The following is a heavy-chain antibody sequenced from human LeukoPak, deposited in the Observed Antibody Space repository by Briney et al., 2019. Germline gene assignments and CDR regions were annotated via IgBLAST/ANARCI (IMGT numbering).Heavy chain of an antibody. CDR1: GGSISSINSNY. Sequence: SETLSLTCTVSGGSISSINSNYCSWIRQPPGKGLEWIGYIYNSGSTNYNPSLKSRVTISVDTSKKQFSLKLSSVTAANTAVYYCARQAGGNSGPFDYWGQGTVVTVSS. J-gene: IGHJ4*02. D-gene: IGHD4-23*01. V-gene: IGHV4-59*08. CDR3: ARQAGGNSGPFDY. CDR2: IYNSGST.